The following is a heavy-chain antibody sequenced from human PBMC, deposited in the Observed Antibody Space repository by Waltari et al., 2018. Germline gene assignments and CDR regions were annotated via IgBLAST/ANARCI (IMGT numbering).Heavy chain of an antibody. CDR3: AKTERFDP. V-gene: IGHV3-23*01. CDR1: GYTFSTYV. J-gene: IGHJ5*02. Sequence: DVHLLESGGGLVQPGGSLRLSCAASGYTFSTYVLSWVRQATGKGLEWVSTIGPTGSTNYANSVKGRFTISRDNSKNMLYLQMNSLRAEDTAVYYCAKTERFDPWGQGTLVTVSS. CDR2: IGPTGST.